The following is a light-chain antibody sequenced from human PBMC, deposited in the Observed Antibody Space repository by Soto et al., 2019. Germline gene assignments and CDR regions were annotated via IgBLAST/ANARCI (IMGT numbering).Light chain of an antibody. CDR1: QSVDSSTY. V-gene: IGKV3-20*01. CDR2: GAS. J-gene: IGKJ1*01. Sequence: EIVLTQSPGTLSLSLGERATLSCGASQSVDSSTYLAWYQQRPGQAPRLLIYGASSRATGIPDRFSGSGSGTDFTLTISRVEPEDFAVYYCQQYGRSPRTFGQGTKVDIK. CDR3: QQYGRSPRT.